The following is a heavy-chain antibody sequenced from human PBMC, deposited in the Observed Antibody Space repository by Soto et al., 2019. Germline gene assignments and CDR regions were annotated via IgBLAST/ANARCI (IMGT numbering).Heavy chain of an antibody. D-gene: IGHD6-13*01. V-gene: IGHV4-34*01. Sequence: SETLSLTCAVYGGSFSGYYWSWIRQPPGKGLEWIGEINHSGSTNYNPSLKSRVTISVDTSKNQFSLKLSSVTAADTAVYYCARTGRIAAAGSPRDYWGQGTLVTVSS. CDR2: INHSGST. CDR3: ARTGRIAAAGSPRDY. J-gene: IGHJ4*02. CDR1: GGSFSGYY.